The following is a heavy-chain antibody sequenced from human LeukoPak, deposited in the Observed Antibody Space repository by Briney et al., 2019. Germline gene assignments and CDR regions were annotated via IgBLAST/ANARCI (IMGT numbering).Heavy chain of an antibody. CDR1: GFTFSSYG. J-gene: IGHJ4*02. Sequence: GGSLRLSCAASGFTFSSYGMHWVRQAPGQGLEWVAFIRYDGSNKYYADSVKGRFTISRDNSKNTLYLQMNSLRAEDTAVYYCAKNYDIVVVPAASPLDYWGQGTLVTVSS. CDR2: IRYDGSNK. D-gene: IGHD2-2*01. V-gene: IGHV3-30*02. CDR3: AKNYDIVVVPAASPLDY.